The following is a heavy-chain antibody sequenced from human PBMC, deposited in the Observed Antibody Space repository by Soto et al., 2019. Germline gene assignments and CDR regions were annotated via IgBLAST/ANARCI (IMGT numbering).Heavy chain of an antibody. CDR3: ARVNYDILTGYSSGGDYYYYGMDV. J-gene: IGHJ6*02. CDR2: IIPIFGTA. V-gene: IGHV1-69*13. Sequence: ASVKVSCKASGGTFSSYAISWVRQAPGQGLEWMGGIIPIFGTANYAQKFQGRVTITADESTSTAYMELSSLRSEDTAVYYCARVNYDILTGYSSGGDYYYYGMDVWGQGTTVTVSS. D-gene: IGHD3-9*01. CDR1: GGTFSSYA.